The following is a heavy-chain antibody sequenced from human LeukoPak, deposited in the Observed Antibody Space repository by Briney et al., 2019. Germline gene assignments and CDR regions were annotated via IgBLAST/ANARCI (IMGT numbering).Heavy chain of an antibody. D-gene: IGHD6-13*01. V-gene: IGHV4-4*02. Sequence: PSETLSLTCAVSGGSISSSNWWSWVRQPPGKGLEWIGEIYHSGSTNYNPSLKSRVTISVDKSKNQFSLKLSSVTAADTAVYYCARDDWAAAGRLAVWGQGTLVTVSS. CDR2: IYHSGST. J-gene: IGHJ4*02. CDR1: GGSISSSNW. CDR3: ARDDWAAAGRLAV.